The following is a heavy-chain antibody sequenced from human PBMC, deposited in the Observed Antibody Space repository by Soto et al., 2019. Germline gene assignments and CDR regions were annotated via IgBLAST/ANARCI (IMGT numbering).Heavy chain of an antibody. CDR1: GGSISSSSYY. CDR3: ARQGYTIVLVPTEFDP. J-gene: IGHJ5*02. V-gene: IGHV4-39*01. CDR2: IYYSGST. Sequence: PSETLSLTCTVSGGSISSSSYYWGWIRQPPGKGLEWIGSIYYSGSTYYNPSLKSRVTISVDTSKNQFSLKLSSVTAADTAVYYCARQGYTIVLVPTEFDPWGQGTLVTVSS. D-gene: IGHD2-2*01.